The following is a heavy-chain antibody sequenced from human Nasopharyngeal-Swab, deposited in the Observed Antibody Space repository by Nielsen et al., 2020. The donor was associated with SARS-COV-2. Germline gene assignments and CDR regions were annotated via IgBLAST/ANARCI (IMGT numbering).Heavy chain of an antibody. Sequence: SCAASGFTFSSYGMHWVRQAPGKGLEWVAVIWYDGSNKYYADSVKGRFTISRDNSKNTLYLQMNSLRAEDTAVYYCASQAGYSSGWPYYFDYWGQGTLVTVSS. CDR1: GFTFSSYG. CDR2: IWYDGSNK. J-gene: IGHJ4*02. V-gene: IGHV3-33*01. CDR3: ASQAGYSSGWPYYFDY. D-gene: IGHD6-19*01.